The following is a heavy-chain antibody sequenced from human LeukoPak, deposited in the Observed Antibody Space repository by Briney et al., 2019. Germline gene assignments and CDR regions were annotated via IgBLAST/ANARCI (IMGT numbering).Heavy chain of an antibody. CDR3: ARECFASIQPRLVAFDI. D-gene: IGHD5-18*01. CDR1: GGTFSSYA. CDR2: INPIFGTA. V-gene: IGHV1-69*13. Sequence: GASVEVSCKASGGTFSSYAIIWVRQAPGQGLEWMGGINPIFGTANYAQKFQGRVTITADESTSTAYMELSSLRSEDTAVYYCARECFASIQPRLVAFDIWGQGTMVTVSS. J-gene: IGHJ3*02.